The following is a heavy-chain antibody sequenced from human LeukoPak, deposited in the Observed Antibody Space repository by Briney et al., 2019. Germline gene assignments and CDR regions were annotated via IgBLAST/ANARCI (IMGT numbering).Heavy chain of an antibody. J-gene: IGHJ5*02. V-gene: IGHV4-34*01. CDR1: GGSFSGYY. D-gene: IGHD3-22*01. CDR3: ASYYDSDTNWFDP. CDR2: INHSGST. Sequence: SETLSLTCAVYGGSFSGYYWSWIRQPPGKGLEWIGEINHSGSTNYNPSLKSRVTISVDTSKNQFSLKLSSVTAADTAVYCCASYYDSDTNWFDPWGQGTLVTVSS.